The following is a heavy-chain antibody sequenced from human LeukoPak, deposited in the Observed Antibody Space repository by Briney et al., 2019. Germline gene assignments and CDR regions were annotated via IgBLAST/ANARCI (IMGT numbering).Heavy chain of an antibody. CDR1: GFTFTASY. CDR2: LNANNGGT. Sequence: ASVRVSCEASGFTFTASYIHWVRQAPGQGLEWMGWLNANNGGTSYSQRFQGRVTMTRDTSINTAYMELSRLTSDDTAVYYCARLGQVILPNDAFDIRGQGTMVIVSS. V-gene: IGHV1-2*02. J-gene: IGHJ3*02. D-gene: IGHD1-26*01. CDR3: ARLGQVILPNDAFDI.